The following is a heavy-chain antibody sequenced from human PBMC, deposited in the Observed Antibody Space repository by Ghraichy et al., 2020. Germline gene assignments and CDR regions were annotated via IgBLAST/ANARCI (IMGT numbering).Heavy chain of an antibody. CDR3: AKVPSSGWHNFEY. Sequence: GGSLRLSCAASGFTFSGYGMHWVRQAPGKGLEWVAVISYDGSSKYYADSVKGRFTISRDNSKNTLYLQMNSLRAEDTAVYYCAKVPSSGWHNFEYWGQGTLVTVSS. D-gene: IGHD6-19*01. J-gene: IGHJ4*02. CDR2: ISYDGSSK. CDR1: GFTFSGYG. V-gene: IGHV3-30*18.